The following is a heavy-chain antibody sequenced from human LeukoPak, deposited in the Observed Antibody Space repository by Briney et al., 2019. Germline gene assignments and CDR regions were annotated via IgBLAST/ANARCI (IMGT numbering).Heavy chain of an antibody. V-gene: IGHV4-34*01. CDR2: INHGGST. J-gene: IGHJ4*02. Sequence: PSETLSLTCAVYGGSFSGYYWSWIRQPPGKGLEWIGEINHGGSTNYNPSLKSRVTISVDTSKNQFSLKLSSVTAADTAVYYCARVWIVATSMGLPKISYYFDYWGQGTLVTVSS. CDR1: GGSFSGYY. CDR3: ARVWIVATSMGLPKISYYFDY. D-gene: IGHD5-12*01.